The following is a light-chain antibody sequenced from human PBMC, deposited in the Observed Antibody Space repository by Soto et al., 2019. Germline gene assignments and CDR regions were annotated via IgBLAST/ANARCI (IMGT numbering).Light chain of an antibody. Sequence: IVMTQTPATLSVSPGERVTLSCRASQSVSYHVAWYQQKPGQTPRLVMYDASSRASGIPARFSGSRSGTEFSLTISSLQSEDFGVYYCQQYNSSLTFGGGTKVDIK. V-gene: IGKV3-15*01. CDR2: DAS. CDR1: QSVSYH. CDR3: QQYNSSLT. J-gene: IGKJ4*01.